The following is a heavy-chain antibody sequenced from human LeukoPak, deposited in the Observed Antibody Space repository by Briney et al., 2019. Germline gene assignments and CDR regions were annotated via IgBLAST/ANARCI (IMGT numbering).Heavy chain of an antibody. Sequence: PGGSLRLSCGASGFTFSSCELSWVRQAPAKGLEWVSYISSSGSIIYYADSVKGRFTISRDSAKNSLYLQMNSLRAEDTAADYCAIHDYHSNSDAFHVWGQGTMVTVSS. CDR3: AIHDYHSNSDAFHV. D-gene: IGHD4-23*01. CDR2: ISSSGSII. CDR1: GFTFSSCE. V-gene: IGHV3-48*03. J-gene: IGHJ3*01.